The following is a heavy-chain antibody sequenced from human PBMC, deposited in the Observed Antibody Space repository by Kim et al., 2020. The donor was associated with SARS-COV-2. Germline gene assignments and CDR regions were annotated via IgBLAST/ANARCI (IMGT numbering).Heavy chain of an antibody. Sequence: GGSLRLSCAASGFTFSSYAMSWVRQAPGKGLEWVSAISGSGGSTYYADSVKGRFTISRDNSKNTLYLQMNSLRAEDTAVYYCAKVSSSSWKGGMDVWGQGTTVTVSS. CDR2: ISGSGGST. D-gene: IGHD6-13*01. J-gene: IGHJ6*02. CDR3: AKVSSSSWKGGMDV. CDR1: GFTFSSYA. V-gene: IGHV3-23*01.